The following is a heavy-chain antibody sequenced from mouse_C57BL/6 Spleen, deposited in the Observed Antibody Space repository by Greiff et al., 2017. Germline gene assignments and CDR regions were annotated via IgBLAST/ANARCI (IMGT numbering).Heavy chain of an antibody. CDR2: IDPETGGT. CDR1: GYTFTDYE. D-gene: IGHD1-1*01. V-gene: IGHV1-15*01. Sequence: QVQLQQSGAELVRPGASVTLSCKASGYTFTDYEMHWVKQTPVHGLEWIGAIDPETGGTAYNQKFKGKAILTADKSSSTAYMELRSLTSEDSAVYDCTRPITTVNCAMGYWGQGTSVTVSS. CDR3: TRPITTVNCAMGY. J-gene: IGHJ4*01.